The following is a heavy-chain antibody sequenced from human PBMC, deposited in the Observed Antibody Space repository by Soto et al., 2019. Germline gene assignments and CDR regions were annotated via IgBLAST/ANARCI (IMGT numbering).Heavy chain of an antibody. V-gene: IGHV1-69*13. D-gene: IGHD2-2*01. Sequence: SVKVSCKASGGTFSSYAISWVRQAPGQGLEWMGGITPIFGTANYAQKFQGRVTITADESTSTAYMELGSLRSEGTAVYYCANSGGDIVVVPAAIRRSFNWFDPWGQGTLVTVSS. J-gene: IGHJ5*02. CDR3: ANSGGDIVVVPAAIRRSFNWFDP. CDR2: ITPIFGTA. CDR1: GGTFSSYA.